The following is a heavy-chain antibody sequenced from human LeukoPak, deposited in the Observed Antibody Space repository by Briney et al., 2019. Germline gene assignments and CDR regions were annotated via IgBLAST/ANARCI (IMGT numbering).Heavy chain of an antibody. Sequence: PGGSLRLSCAASDFTLSTYAWIWFRKAPGRGWKWSSTFSGSGGRTLYADPVKGRFVISRDNSKNTLYLQMNSLRAEDTAVYYCAKVTSSYNYFDYWGQGAPVTVSS. CDR1: DFTLSTYA. D-gene: IGHD2-2*01. CDR2: FSGSGGRT. V-gene: IGHV3-23*01. CDR3: AKVTSSYNYFDY. J-gene: IGHJ4*02.